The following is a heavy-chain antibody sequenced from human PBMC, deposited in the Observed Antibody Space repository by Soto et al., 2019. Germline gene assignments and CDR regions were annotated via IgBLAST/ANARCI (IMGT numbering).Heavy chain of an antibody. V-gene: IGHV3-74*01. Sequence: EVQLMESGGGLVQPGGSLRLSCAASGFTFSSYWMHWVRQAPGKGLVWVSRINSDGSSTSYADSVKGRFSISRDNAKNTLYLQMNSLRAEDTAVYYCARDQDAWVYAIQVGWFDPWGQGTLVTVSS. D-gene: IGHD2-8*01. J-gene: IGHJ5*02. CDR3: ARDQDAWVYAIQVGWFDP. CDR1: GFTFSSYW. CDR2: INSDGSST.